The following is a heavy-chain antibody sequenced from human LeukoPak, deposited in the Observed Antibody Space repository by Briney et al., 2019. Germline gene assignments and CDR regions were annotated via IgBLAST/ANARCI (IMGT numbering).Heavy chain of an antibody. J-gene: IGHJ4*02. CDR3: ARNGGRYYFDY. CDR2: IIPIFGTA. V-gene: IGHV1-69*01. D-gene: IGHD4-23*01. Sequence: SVTVSCKASGGTFSSYAISWVRQAPGQGHEWMGGIIPIFGTANYAQKFQGRVTITADESTSTAYMELSSLRSEDTAVYYCARNGGRYYFDYWGQGTLLTVSS. CDR1: GGTFSSYA.